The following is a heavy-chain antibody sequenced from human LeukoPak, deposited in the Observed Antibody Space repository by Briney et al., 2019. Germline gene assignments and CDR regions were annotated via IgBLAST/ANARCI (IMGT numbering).Heavy chain of an antibody. CDR1: GGSIRNYH. D-gene: IGHD3-10*01. J-gene: IGHJ5*02. CDR3: ARAGAWQIDP. Sequence: SETLSLTCTVSGGSIRNYHWSWLRQSPGKGLQWIGFIYYDGSTNYNPSLKSRVTISVDMSKNQFSLKLKSVTAADTAVYYCARAGAWQIDPWGQGTLVTVSS. V-gene: IGHV4-59*01. CDR2: IYYDGST.